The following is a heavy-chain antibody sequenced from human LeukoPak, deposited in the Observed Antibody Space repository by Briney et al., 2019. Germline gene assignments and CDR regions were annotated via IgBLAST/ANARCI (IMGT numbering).Heavy chain of an antibody. D-gene: IGHD2-21*01. CDR2: IKSKTDGGTT. Sequence: GGSLRLSCAASGFTFSNAWMSWVRQAPGKGLEWVGRIKSKTDGGTTDYAAPVKGRFTISRDDSKNTLYLQMNSLKTEDTAVYYCATDLDIVVVMRWGQGTLVTVSS. J-gene: IGHJ4*02. CDR3: ATDLDIVVVMR. CDR1: GFTFSNAW. V-gene: IGHV3-15*01.